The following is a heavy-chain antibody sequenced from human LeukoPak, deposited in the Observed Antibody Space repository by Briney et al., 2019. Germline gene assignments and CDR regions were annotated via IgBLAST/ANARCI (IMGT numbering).Heavy chain of an antibody. J-gene: IGHJ4*02. CDR2: IYSGGST. CDR3: ARGAPDSGSSAAFDY. Sequence: GGSLRLSCAASGFTVSSNYMSWVRQAPGKGLEWVSVIYSGGSTYYADSVKGRFTISRDNSKNTLYLQMNSLRAEDTAVYYCARGAPDSGSSAAFDYWGQGTLVTVSS. V-gene: IGHV3-53*01. D-gene: IGHD1-26*01. CDR1: GFTVSSNY.